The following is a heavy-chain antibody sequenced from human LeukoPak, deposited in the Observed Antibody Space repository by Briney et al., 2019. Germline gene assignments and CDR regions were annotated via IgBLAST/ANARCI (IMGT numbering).Heavy chain of an antibody. V-gene: IGHV5-51*01. J-gene: IGHJ5*02. CDR1: GYSFTSYW. Sequence: GESLKISCKGSGYSFTSYWIGWVRKMPGKGLGWMGILYHGDSDPRDRPSFQGQVTISADKSISTAYLQWSSLKASDTAMYYCARRITIFGVAQNWFDPWGQGTLVTVSS. CDR2: LYHGDSDP. CDR3: ARRITIFGVAQNWFDP. D-gene: IGHD3-3*01.